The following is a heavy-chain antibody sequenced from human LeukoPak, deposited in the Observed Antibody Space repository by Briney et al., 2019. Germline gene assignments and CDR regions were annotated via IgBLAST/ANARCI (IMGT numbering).Heavy chain of an antibody. J-gene: IGHJ4*02. CDR2: IYYSGST. Sequence: SETLSLTCTVSGGSISSSSYYWGWIRQPPGKGLEWIGSIYYSGSTYYNPSLKSRVTISVDTSKNQFSLKLSSVTAANTAVYYCARDGGYCTNGVCYTVDYWGQGTLVTVSS. D-gene: IGHD2-8*01. CDR3: ARDGGYCTNGVCYTVDY. V-gene: IGHV4-39*07. CDR1: GGSISSSSYY.